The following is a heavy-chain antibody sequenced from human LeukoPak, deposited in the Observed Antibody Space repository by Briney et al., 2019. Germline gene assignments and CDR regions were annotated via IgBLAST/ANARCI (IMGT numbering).Heavy chain of an antibody. CDR2: INPNSGGT. Sequence: ASVKVSCKASGYTFTGYYMHWVRQAPGQGLEWMGWINPNSGGTNYAQKLQGRVTITRNTSISTAYMELSSLRSEDTAVYYCAREGNLSDMDVWGKGTTVTVSS. CDR1: GYTFTGYY. J-gene: IGHJ6*03. CDR3: AREGNLSDMDV. V-gene: IGHV1-2*02.